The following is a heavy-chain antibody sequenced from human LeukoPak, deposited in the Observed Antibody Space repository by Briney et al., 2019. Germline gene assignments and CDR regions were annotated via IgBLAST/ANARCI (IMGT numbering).Heavy chain of an antibody. Sequence: GASVKVSCKTSGYTFTSYGISWMRQAPGQGLEWMGWINPNSGGTNYAQKFQGRVTMTRDTSISTAYMELSRLRSDDTAVYYCAPYYYDSSGYYYGDFWGQGTLVTVSS. V-gene: IGHV1-2*02. D-gene: IGHD3-22*01. J-gene: IGHJ4*02. CDR1: GYTFTSYG. CDR3: APYYYDSSGYYYGDF. CDR2: INPNSGGT.